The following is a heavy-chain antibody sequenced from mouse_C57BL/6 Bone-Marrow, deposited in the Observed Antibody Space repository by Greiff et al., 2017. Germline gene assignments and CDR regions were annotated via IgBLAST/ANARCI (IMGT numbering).Heavy chain of an antibody. V-gene: IGHV14-4*01. Sequence: VQLQQSGAELVRPGASVKLSCTASGFNIKDDYMHWVKQRPEQGLEWIGWIDPENGDTEYASKFQGKATITADTSSNTAYLQLSSLTSEDTSVYYCTNYVKGYWGQGTTLTVSS. J-gene: IGHJ2*01. CDR2: IDPENGDT. CDR3: TNYVKGY. D-gene: IGHD2-1*01. CDR1: GFNIKDDY.